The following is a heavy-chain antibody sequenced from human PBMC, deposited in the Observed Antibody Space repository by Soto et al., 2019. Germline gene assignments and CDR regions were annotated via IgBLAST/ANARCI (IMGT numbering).Heavy chain of an antibody. V-gene: IGHV1-18*01. CDR3: ARPGGGSRNWFDP. CDR2: ISAYNGNT. J-gene: IGHJ5*02. CDR1: GGSFTSYI. Sequence: ASVKVSCKASGGSFTSYIFTWVRQAPGQGLEWMGWISAYNGNTNYAQKLQDRVTMTTDTSTSTAYMELRSLRSDDTAVYYCARPGGGSRNWFDPWGQGTLVTVSS. D-gene: IGHD2-15*01.